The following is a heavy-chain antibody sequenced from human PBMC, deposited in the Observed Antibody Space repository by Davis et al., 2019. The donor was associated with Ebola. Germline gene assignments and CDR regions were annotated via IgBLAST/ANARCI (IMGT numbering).Heavy chain of an antibody. CDR3: AGGYCSSTSCYTGLEY. CDR2: IYYSGST. CDR1: GGSISSSSYY. D-gene: IGHD2-2*02. Sequence: SETLSLTCTVSGGSISSSSYYWGWIRPPPGKGLEWIGSIYYSGSTYYNPSLKSRVTISVDTSKNQFSLKLSSVTAADTAVYYCAGGYCSSTSCYTGLEYWGQGTLVTVSS. J-gene: IGHJ4*02. V-gene: IGHV4-39*01.